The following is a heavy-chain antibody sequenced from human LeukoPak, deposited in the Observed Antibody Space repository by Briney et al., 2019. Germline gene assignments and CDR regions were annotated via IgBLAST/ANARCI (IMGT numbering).Heavy chain of an antibody. D-gene: IGHD6-13*01. CDR3: ARDRKAAAGTGWFDP. V-gene: IGHV1-18*01. CDR1: GYTFTSYG. Sequence: ASVKVSCKASGYTFTSYGISWVRQAPGQGLEWMGWISAYNGNTNYAQKLQGSVTMTTDTSTSTAYMELRSLRSDDTAVYYCARDRKAAAGTGWFDPWGQGTLVTVSS. J-gene: IGHJ5*02. CDR2: ISAYNGNT.